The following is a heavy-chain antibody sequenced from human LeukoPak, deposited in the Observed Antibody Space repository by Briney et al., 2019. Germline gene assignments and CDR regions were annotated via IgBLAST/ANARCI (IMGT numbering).Heavy chain of an antibody. CDR3: ASHDNWNRNHAFDI. CDR1: GGSISSSSYY. Sequence: SETLSLTCTVSGGSISSSSYYWSWIRQPPGKGLEWIGYIYYSGSTNYNPSLKSRVTISVDRSKNQFSLKLSSVTAADTAVYYCASHDNWNRNHAFDIWGQGTMVTVSS. J-gene: IGHJ3*02. D-gene: IGHD1-20*01. CDR2: IYYSGST. V-gene: IGHV4-61*05.